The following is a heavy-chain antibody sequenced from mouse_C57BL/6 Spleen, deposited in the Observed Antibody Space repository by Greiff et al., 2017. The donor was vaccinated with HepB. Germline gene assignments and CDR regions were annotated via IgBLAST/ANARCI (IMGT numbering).Heavy chain of an antibody. CDR2: ISGGGGNT. V-gene: IGHV5-9*01. D-gene: IGHD2-2*01. CDR1: GFTFSSYT. CDR3: ARRKSAYGYDGYYFDY. J-gene: IGHJ2*01. Sequence: DVKLVESGGGLVKPGGSLKLSCAASGFTFSSYTMSWVRQTPEKRLEWVATISGGGGNTYYPDSVKGRFTISRDNAKNTLYLQMSSLRSEDTALYYCARRKSAYGYDGYYFDYWGQGTTLTVSS.